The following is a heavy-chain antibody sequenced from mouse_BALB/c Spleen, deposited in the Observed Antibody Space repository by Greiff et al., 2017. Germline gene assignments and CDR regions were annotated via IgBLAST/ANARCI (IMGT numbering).Heavy chain of an antibody. CDR2: IYPGDGDT. CDR3: ARFDDYDGFAY. D-gene: IGHD2-4*01. V-gene: IGHV1-87*01. CDR1: GYTFTSYW. J-gene: IGHJ3*01. Sequence: QVQLKESGAELARPGASVKLSCKASGYTFTSYWMQWVKQRPGQGLEWIGAIYPGDGDTRYTQKFKGKATLTADKSSSTAYMQLSSLASEDSAVYYCARFDDYDGFAYWGQGTLVTVSA.